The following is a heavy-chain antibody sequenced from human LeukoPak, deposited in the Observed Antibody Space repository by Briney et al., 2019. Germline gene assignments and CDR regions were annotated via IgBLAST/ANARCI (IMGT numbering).Heavy chain of an antibody. V-gene: IGHV3-11*04. Sequence: PGGSLRLSCAASGFTFSDYYMSWIRRAPGKGLEWVSYISSSGSTIYYADSVKGRFTISRDNAKNSLYLQMNSLRAEDTAVYYCARITDDRRYYYGSGSNPDYWGQGTLVTVSS. J-gene: IGHJ4*02. CDR3: ARITDDRRYYYGSGSNPDY. CDR2: ISSSGSTI. CDR1: GFTFSDYY. D-gene: IGHD3-10*01.